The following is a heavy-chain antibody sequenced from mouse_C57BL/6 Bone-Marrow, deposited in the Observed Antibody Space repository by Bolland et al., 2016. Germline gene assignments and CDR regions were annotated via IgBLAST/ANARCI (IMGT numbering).Heavy chain of an antibody. J-gene: IGHJ2*01. CDR2: SDGGST. V-gene: IGHV5-2*01. D-gene: IGHD1-1*01. Sequence: SDGGSTYYPDTMERRFIISRDNTKKTLYLQMSSLRSEDTALYYCARLLPYLDYWGQGTT. CDR3: ARLLPYLDY.